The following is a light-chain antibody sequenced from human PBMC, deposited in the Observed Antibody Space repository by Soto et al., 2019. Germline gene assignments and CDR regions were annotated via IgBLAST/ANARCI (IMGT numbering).Light chain of an antibody. CDR2: GAS. Sequence: DIQLTQSPFFLSASVGDRVTISCRASQAIYSYLAWYQQKPGKAPKLLIFGASELQSGVPSRFSGSGSGTEFTLTISSLQPEDFATYYCQQLNSHPRTFGQGTKVDIK. J-gene: IGKJ2*01. V-gene: IGKV1-9*01. CDR1: QAIYSY. CDR3: QQLNSHPRT.